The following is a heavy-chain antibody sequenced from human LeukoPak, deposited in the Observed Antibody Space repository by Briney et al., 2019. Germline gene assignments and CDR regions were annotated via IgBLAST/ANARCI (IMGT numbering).Heavy chain of an antibody. D-gene: IGHD3-22*01. V-gene: IGHV4-59*01. CDR1: GGSISSYY. CDR2: IYYSGST. CDR3: ARDQVASSGYEYYYYGMDV. J-gene: IGHJ6*02. Sequence: SETLSLTCTVSGGSISSYYWSWIRQPPGKGLEWIGYIYYSGSTNYNPSLKSRVTISVDTSKNQFSLKLSSVTAADTAVYYCARDQVASSGYEYYYYGMDVWGQGTTVTASS.